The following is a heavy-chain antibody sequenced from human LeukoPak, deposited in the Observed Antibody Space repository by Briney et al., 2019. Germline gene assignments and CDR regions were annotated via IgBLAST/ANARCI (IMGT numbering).Heavy chain of an antibody. CDR2: ISYDGSNK. V-gene: IGHV3-30*14. CDR1: GFTFSSYA. Sequence: HPGGSLRLSCAASGFTFSSYAMHWVRQAPGKGLEWVAVISYDGSNKYYADSVKGRFTISRDNSKNTLYLQMNSLRAEDTAVYYCAKSNWNSPEIWGQGTVVAVSS. D-gene: IGHD1-20*01. CDR3: AKSNWNSPEI. J-gene: IGHJ3*02.